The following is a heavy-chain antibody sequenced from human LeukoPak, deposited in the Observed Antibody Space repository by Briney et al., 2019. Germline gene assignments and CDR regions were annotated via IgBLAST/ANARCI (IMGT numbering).Heavy chain of an antibody. CDR3: ARDRSSWFVYYYYMDV. Sequence: ASVKVSCKASGYTFTGYYMHWVRQAPGQGLEWMGWINPNSGGTNYAQKFQGRVTMTRDTSISTAHTELSRLRSDDTAVYYCARDRSSWFVYYYYMDVWGKGTTVTISS. J-gene: IGHJ6*03. V-gene: IGHV1-2*02. CDR1: GYTFTGYY. CDR2: INPNSGGT. D-gene: IGHD6-13*01.